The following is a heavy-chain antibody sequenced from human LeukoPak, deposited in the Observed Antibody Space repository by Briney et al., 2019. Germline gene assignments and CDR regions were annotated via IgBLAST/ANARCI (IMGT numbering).Heavy chain of an antibody. D-gene: IGHD6-19*01. CDR2: IYGGGST. J-gene: IGHJ4*02. CDR1: GFTVSSNY. Sequence: GGSLRLSCAASGFTVSSNYMSWVRQAPGKGLEWVSVIYGGGSTYYADSVKGRFTISRDNSKNTQYLQMNSLRAEDTAVYYCARASGWTFDYWGQGTLVTVSS. CDR3: ARASGWTFDY. V-gene: IGHV3-53*01.